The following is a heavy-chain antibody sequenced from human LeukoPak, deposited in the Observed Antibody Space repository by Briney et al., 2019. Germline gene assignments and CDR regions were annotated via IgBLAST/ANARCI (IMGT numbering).Heavy chain of an antibody. CDR2: ITAYNGNT. D-gene: IGHD6-19*01. Sequence: ASVKASCKASGYTFATYGITWVRQAPGQGLEFMGWITAYNGNTKYAQKLQGRVTMTTDTSTNTAYMELRSLRSDDTAVYYCGRSMDRSGWYGWVDPWGQGTLVTVSS. CDR1: GYTFATYG. J-gene: IGHJ5*02. V-gene: IGHV1-18*01. CDR3: GRSMDRSGWYGWVDP.